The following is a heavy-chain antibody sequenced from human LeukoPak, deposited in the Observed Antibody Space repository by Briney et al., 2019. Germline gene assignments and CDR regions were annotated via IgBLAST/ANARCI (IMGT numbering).Heavy chain of an antibody. V-gene: IGHV4-59*08. CDR2: IYYSGST. CDR3: ARSSDSVLRYFDWSQLFDFCY. D-gene: IGHD3-9*01. CDR1: GGSISSYY. Sequence: SETLSLTCTVSGGSISSYYWSWIRQPPGKGLKWIGGIYYSGSTNYNPSLKSRVTISVDTSKNQFSLTLSSVTAADTAVYYCARSSDSVLRYFDWSQLFDFCYWGQGTLVTVAS. J-gene: IGHJ4*02.